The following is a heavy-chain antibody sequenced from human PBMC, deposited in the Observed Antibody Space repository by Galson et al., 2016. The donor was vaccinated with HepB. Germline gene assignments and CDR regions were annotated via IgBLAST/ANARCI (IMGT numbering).Heavy chain of an antibody. D-gene: IGHD6-19*01. J-gene: IGHJ4*02. CDR2: TSYDATNK. CDR3: AKVYNSGWYGGFFDY. V-gene: IGHV3-30*18. CDR1: GFSFNSYG. Sequence: SLRLSCAASGFSFNSYGMHWVRQAPGKGLEWVAVTSYDATNKYYADSVKGRFTISRDNSKNTLYLQMNSLRAEDTAVYYCAKVYNSGWYGGFFDYWGQGTLVTVSS.